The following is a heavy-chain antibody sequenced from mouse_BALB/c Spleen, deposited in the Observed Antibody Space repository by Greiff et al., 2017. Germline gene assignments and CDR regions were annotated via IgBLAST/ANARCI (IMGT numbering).Heavy chain of an antibody. CDR1: GFTFSSYT. CDR3: TRDKGALFYYFDY. D-gene: IGHD1-1*02. J-gene: IGHJ2*01. V-gene: IGHV5-6-4*01. CDR2: ISSGGSYT. Sequence: EVMLVESGGGLVKPGGSLKLSCAASGFTFSSYTMSWVRQTPEKRLEWVATISSGGSYTYYPDSVKGRFTISRDNAKNTLYLQMSSLKSEDTAMYYCTRDKGALFYYFDYWGQGTTLTVSS.